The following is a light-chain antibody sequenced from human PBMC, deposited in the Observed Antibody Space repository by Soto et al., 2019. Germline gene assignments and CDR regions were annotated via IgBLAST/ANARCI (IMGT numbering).Light chain of an antibody. CDR1: SSDVGGYNS. Sequence: QSALTQPRSVSGSPGQSVTISCTGTSSDVGGYNSVSWYQQHPGKAPKLMIYDVSKRPSGVPDRFSGSKSGNTASLTISGLQTEDEADYYCCSYAGSYTEVFGGGTKL. CDR3: CSYAGSYTEV. V-gene: IGLV2-11*01. J-gene: IGLJ2*01. CDR2: DVS.